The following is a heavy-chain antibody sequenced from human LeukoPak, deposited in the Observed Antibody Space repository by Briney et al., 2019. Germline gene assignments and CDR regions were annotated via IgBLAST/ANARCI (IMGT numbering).Heavy chain of an antibody. CDR2: IGTAGDT. CDR3: ARELGMGYSSSAYGMDV. CDR1: GFTFSSYD. J-gene: IGHJ6*02. D-gene: IGHD6-6*01. V-gene: IGHV3-13*01. Sequence: GGSLRLSCAASGFTFSSYDMHWVRQATGKGLEWVSAIGTAGDTYYPGSVKGRFTISRENAKSSLYLQMNSLRAEDTAVYYCARELGMGYSSSAYGMDVWGQGTTVTVSS.